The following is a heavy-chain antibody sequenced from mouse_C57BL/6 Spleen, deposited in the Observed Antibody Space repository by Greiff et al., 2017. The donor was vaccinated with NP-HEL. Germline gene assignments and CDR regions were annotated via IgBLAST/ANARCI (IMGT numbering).Heavy chain of an antibody. Sequence: VQLQESGAELARPGASVKMSCKASGYTFTSYTMHWVKQRPGQGLEWIGYINPSSGYTTYNQKFKDKATLTADKDYSPAYMQLSSLTSEDSAVYYCASPKAFTTVVAPYFDVWGTGTTVTVSS. J-gene: IGHJ1*03. CDR2: INPSSGYT. CDR1: GYTFTSYT. V-gene: IGHV1-4*01. CDR3: ASPKAFTTVVAPYFDV. D-gene: IGHD1-1*01.